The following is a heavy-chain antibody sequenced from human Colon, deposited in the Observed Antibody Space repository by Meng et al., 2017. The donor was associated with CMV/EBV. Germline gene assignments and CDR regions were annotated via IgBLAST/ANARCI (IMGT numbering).Heavy chain of an antibody. V-gene: IGHV3-72*01. CDR1: GFTFSDHY. D-gene: IGHD2/OR15-2a*01. CDR3: IRARPDSTRHYYFDS. J-gene: IGHJ4*01. Sequence: GESLKISCTASGFTFSDHYMDWVRQAPGKGLEWVGRIRNKARDYNTEYAASVKGRFSISRDDSKNSLYLQMNSLKIEDTAVYFCIRARPDSTRHYYFDSWGQGTLVTVSS. CDR2: IRNKARDYNT.